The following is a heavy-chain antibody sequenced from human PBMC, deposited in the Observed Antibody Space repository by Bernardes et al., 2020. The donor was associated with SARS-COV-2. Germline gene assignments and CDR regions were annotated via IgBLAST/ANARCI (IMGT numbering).Heavy chain of an antibody. CDR1: LFSLSRDGVG. V-gene: IGHV2-5*02. CDR3: AHRASFYDDDDFYYSGFDY. Sequence: SGGTLLKPTQTLTLTCPFSLFSLSRDGVGVAWIRQPPRKPLEWLALIYWDDDQRYSASLRSRLTITKDTSKSQVVLTMTNMDPVDTATYYCAHRASFYDDDDFYYSGFDYWGQGTLVTVSS. J-gene: IGHJ4*02. D-gene: IGHD3-22*01. CDR2: IYWDDDQ.